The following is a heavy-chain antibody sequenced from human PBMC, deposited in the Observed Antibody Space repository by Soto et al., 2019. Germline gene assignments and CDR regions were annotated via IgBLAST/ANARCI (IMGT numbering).Heavy chain of an antibody. CDR1: GFTFSSYS. CDR3: AIEPSDYIWGSYRYFDY. V-gene: IGHV3-21*01. CDR2: ISSSSSYI. J-gene: IGHJ4*02. Sequence: GGSLRLSCAASGFTFSSYSMNWVRQAPGKGLEWVSSISSSSSYIYYADSVKGRFTISRDNAKNSLYLQMNSLRAEDTAVYYCAIEPSDYIWGSYRYFDYWGQGTLVTISS. D-gene: IGHD3-16*02.